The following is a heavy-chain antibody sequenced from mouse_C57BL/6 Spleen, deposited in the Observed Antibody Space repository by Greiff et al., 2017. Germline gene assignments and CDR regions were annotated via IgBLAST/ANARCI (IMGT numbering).Heavy chain of an antibody. CDR1: GFNIKDDY. Sequence: VQLQQSGAELVRPGASVKLSCTASGFNIKDDYMHWVKQRPEQGLEWIGWIDPENGDTEYASKFQGKATITADTSSNTAYLQLSSLTSEDTAVYYCTTGAVRIYFDVWGTGTTVTVSS. J-gene: IGHJ1*03. V-gene: IGHV14-4*01. CDR2: IDPENGDT. CDR3: TTGAVRIYFDV.